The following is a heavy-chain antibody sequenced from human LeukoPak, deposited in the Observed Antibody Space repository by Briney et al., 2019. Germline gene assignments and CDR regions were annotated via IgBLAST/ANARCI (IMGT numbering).Heavy chain of an antibody. D-gene: IGHD6-13*01. V-gene: IGHV4-4*09. CDR2: IYTSGST. CDR3: ARHGTAAAGTFDY. Sequence: KSSETLSLTCTVSGGSISSHYWSWIRQPPGKGLEWIGYIYTSGSTNYNPSLKSRVTISVDTSKNQFSLKLSSVTAADTAVYYCARHGTAAAGTFDYWGQGTLVTVSS. J-gene: IGHJ4*02. CDR1: GGSISSHY.